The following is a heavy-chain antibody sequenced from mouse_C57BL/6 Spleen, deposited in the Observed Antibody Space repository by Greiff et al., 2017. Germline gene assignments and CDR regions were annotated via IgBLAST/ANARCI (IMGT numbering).Heavy chain of an antibody. J-gene: IGHJ2*01. CDR3: TRLPYYLDY. CDR1: GYTFTDYE. Sequence: QVQLQQSGAELVRPGASVTLSCKASGYTFTDYEMHWVKQTPVHGLEWIGAIDPETGGTAYNQKFKGKAILTADKSSSTAYMELRGLTSEDSAVYYCTRLPYYLDYWGQGTTLTVSS. V-gene: IGHV1-15*01. CDR2: IDPETGGT.